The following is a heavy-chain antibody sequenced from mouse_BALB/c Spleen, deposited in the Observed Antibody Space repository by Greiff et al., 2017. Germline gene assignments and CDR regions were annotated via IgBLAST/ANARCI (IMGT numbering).Heavy chain of an antibody. D-gene: IGHD2-14*01. V-gene: IGHV3-1*02. CDR3: ARVAYYRYDGRAWFAY. Sequence: EVQLVESGPDLVKPSQSLSLTCTVTGYSITSGYSWHWIRQFPGNKLEWMGYIHYSGSTNYNPSLKSRISITRDTSKNQFFLQLNSVTTEDTATYYCARVAYYRYDGRAWFAYWGQGTLVTVSA. J-gene: IGHJ3*01. CDR2: IHYSGST. CDR1: GYSITSGYS.